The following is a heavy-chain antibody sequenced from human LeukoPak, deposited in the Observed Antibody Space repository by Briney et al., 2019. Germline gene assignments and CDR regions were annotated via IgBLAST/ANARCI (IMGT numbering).Heavy chain of an antibody. CDR2: ITGGGSGI. CDR1: AFTFSNYA. CDR3: AKWGDYDVLTGYYVSDY. D-gene: IGHD3-9*01. V-gene: IGHV3-23*01. J-gene: IGHJ4*02. Sequence: GGSLRLSCAASAFTFSNYAMSWVRPAPGKGLEWVSAITGGGSGIYYADSMKSRFTISRDNSKNTLYLQINSLRAEDTAVYYCAKWGDYDVLTGYYVSDYWGQGTLVTVSS.